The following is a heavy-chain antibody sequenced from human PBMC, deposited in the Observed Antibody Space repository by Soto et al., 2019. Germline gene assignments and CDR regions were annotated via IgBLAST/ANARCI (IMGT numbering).Heavy chain of an antibody. V-gene: IGHV3-23*01. CDR1: GFTFSSYA. CDR3: AKVNYPYYDRGPYYFDF. J-gene: IGHJ4*02. Sequence: GGSLRLSCAASGFTFSSYAMSWVRQAPGKGLEWVSAVSGDGGSTFYAHSAKGRFTIARDKFKNTLFLQMSSLRAEDTAIYYCAKVNYPYYDRGPYYFDFWGQGTLVTVSS. CDR2: VSGDGGST. D-gene: IGHD3-22*01.